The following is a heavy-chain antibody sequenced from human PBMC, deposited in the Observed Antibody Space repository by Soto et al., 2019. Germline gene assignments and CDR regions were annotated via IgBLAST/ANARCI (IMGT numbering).Heavy chain of an antibody. D-gene: IGHD3-10*01. CDR2: INAGNGNT. CDR3: AREHFMVRGVADAFDI. J-gene: IGHJ3*02. Sequence: SVKVSCKASGYTFTSNARQWVRQAPGQRLEWMGWINAGNGNTKYSQKFQGRVTITRDTSASTAYMELSSLRSEDTAVYYCAREHFMVRGVADAFDIWGQGTMVTVSS. V-gene: IGHV1-3*01. CDR1: GYTFTSNA.